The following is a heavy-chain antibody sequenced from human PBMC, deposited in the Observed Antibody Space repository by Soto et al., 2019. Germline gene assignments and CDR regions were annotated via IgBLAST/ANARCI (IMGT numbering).Heavy chain of an antibody. CDR3: ARARGSGRYERDY. D-gene: IGHD3-10*01. CDR1: GVSISNSDW. V-gene: IGHV4-4*02. CDR2: IYHSGST. Sequence: SETLSLTCAVSGVSISNSDWWNWVRQPPGKGLEWIGEIYHSGSTIYNPSLESRVTISVDNSKNQFSLKVTSVTAADTAVYYCARARGSGRYERDYWGQGTLLTVS. J-gene: IGHJ4*02.